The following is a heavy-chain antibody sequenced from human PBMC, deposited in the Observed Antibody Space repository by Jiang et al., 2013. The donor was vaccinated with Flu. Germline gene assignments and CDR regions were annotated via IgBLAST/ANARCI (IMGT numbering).Heavy chain of an antibody. CDR3: ARNPDCSSTSCYGWFDP. Sequence: GPGLVKPSETLSLTCTVSGGSISSYYWSWIRQPPGKGLEWIGYIYYSGSTNYNPSLKSRVTISVDTSKNQFSLKLSSVTAADTAVYYCARNPDCSSTSCYGWFDPWGQGTLVTVSS. CDR1: GGSISSYY. V-gene: IGHV4-59*01. CDR2: IYYSGST. J-gene: IGHJ5*02. D-gene: IGHD2-2*01.